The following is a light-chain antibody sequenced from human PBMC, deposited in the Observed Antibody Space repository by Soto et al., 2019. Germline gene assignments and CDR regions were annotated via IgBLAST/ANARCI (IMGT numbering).Light chain of an antibody. CDR2: DAS. V-gene: IGKV3-15*01. CDR1: QSVSSN. J-gene: IGKJ1*01. Sequence: EIVMTQSPATLSVSPGERATLSCRASQSVSSNLAWYQQKPGQAPRLLIYDASTRATGIPARFSGSGSGTEFTLPISSLQYEDFAVYYCQQYNNWPPRTFGQGTKVEIK. CDR3: QQYNNWPPRT.